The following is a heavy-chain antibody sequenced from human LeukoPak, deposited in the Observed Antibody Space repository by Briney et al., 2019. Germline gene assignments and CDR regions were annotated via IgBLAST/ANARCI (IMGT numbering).Heavy chain of an antibody. CDR1: GGSLSGYF. D-gene: IGHD5-12*01. V-gene: IGHV4-34*01. Sequence: SETLSLTCAAYGGSLSGYFWNWVGKPPGKGLEWIGEINHSRSTIYNPSLKSRVTISVDTSTNQFSLKLSSVTAADTAVYYCARGVATPSDYWGQGALVTVSS. J-gene: IGHJ4*02. CDR2: INHSRST. CDR3: ARGVATPSDY.